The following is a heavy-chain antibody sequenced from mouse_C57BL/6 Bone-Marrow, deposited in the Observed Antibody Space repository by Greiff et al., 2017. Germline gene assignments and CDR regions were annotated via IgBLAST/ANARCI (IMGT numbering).Heavy chain of an antibody. Sequence: QVQLQQSGAELVRPGASVTLSCKASGYTFTDYEMHWVKQTPVHGLEWIGAIDPETGGTAYNQKFKGKAILAADKSSSTAYMELRSLTSEDSAVYYCTRLTGYFDYWGQGTTLTVSS. CDR2: IDPETGGT. J-gene: IGHJ2*01. CDR3: TRLTGYFDY. CDR1: GYTFTDYE. V-gene: IGHV1-15*01. D-gene: IGHD4-1*01.